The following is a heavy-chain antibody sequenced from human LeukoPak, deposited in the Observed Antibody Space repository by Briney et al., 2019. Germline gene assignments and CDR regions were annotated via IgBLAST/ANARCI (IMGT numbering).Heavy chain of an antibody. J-gene: IGHJ3*02. V-gene: IGHV3-23*01. Sequence: GVSLRLSCAASGFTFSGYAMSWVRQAPGKGLEWVSAISGSGGSTYYADSVKGRFTISRDNTKNTLYLQMNSLRAEDTAVYYCAKGLQWLVGIDAFDIWGQGTMVTVSS. CDR2: ISGSGGST. CDR3: AKGLQWLVGIDAFDI. CDR1: GFTFSGYA. D-gene: IGHD6-19*01.